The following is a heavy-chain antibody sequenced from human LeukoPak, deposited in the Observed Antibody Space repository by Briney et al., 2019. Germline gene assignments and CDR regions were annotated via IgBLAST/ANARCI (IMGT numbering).Heavy chain of an antibody. V-gene: IGHV3-23*01. J-gene: IGHJ5*02. Sequence: GGSLRLSCVAAGFTFSSTTMTRVRQAPGKGPEWVSIISGSAGSIYYADSVKGRFTISRDNPKNTLYLEMNNLRDDDTAVYYCAKVGSGGSYRWFDPWGQGTLVIVSS. CDR3: AKVGSGGSYRWFDP. CDR1: GFTFSSTT. D-gene: IGHD1-26*01. CDR2: ISGSAGSI.